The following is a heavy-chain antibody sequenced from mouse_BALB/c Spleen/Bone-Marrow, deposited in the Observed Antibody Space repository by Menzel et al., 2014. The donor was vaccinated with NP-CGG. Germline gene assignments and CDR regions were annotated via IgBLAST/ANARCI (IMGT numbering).Heavy chain of an antibody. CDR3: ARGNPLYAMDY. CDR1: GYTFTSYW. CDR2: INPSTGYT. D-gene: IGHD2-1*01. Sequence: VKVVESGAELAKPGASVKMSCKASGYTFTSYWMHWVKQRPGQGLEWIGYINPSTGYTDYNQKFNDKATLTADKSSSTAYMQPSSLTSKDSAVYCCARGNPLYAMDYWGQGTSVTVSS. V-gene: IGHV1-7*01. J-gene: IGHJ4*01.